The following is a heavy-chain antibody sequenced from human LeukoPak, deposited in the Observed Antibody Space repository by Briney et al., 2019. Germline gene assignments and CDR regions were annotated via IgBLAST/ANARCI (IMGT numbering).Heavy chain of an antibody. CDR1: GYRFTSYC. CDR3: ARPEEHGDYVHDAFDI. D-gene: IGHD4-17*01. CDR2: IYPGDSDT. V-gene: IGHV5-51*01. J-gene: IGHJ3*02. Sequence: PGESLKISCKASGYRFTSYCIGWVRQMPGKGLEWMGIIYPGDSDTRYSPSFQGQVTTSADKSISTAYLQWSSLKASDTAMYYCARPEEHGDYVHDAFDIWGQGTMVTVSS.